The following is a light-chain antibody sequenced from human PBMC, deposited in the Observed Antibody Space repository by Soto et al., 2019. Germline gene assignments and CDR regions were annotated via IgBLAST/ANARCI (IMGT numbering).Light chain of an antibody. CDR3: QQYGRSRT. CDR2: GAS. CDR1: QSVAGNY. Sequence: NVLTQSPGTLSLPPGERATLSCRARQSVAGNYLAWYQQRPGQAPRLLIYGASTRATGIPDRFSGSGSGADFTLTITRLEPEDSAVYYCQQYGRSRTFGQGTKVEIK. V-gene: IGKV3-20*01. J-gene: IGKJ1*01.